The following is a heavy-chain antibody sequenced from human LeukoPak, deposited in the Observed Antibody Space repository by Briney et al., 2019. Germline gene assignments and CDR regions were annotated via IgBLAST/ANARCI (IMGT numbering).Heavy chain of an antibody. CDR1: GYTFTSYG. J-gene: IGHJ5*02. Sequence: ASVKVSCKASGYTFTSYGISWVRQAPGQGLEWMGWISAYNGNTNYAQKLQGRVTMTADTSTSTAYMELRSLRSDDTAVYYCARVIVGANEGWFDPWGQGTLVTVSS. D-gene: IGHD1-26*01. CDR2: ISAYNGNT. V-gene: IGHV1-18*01. CDR3: ARVIVGANEGWFDP.